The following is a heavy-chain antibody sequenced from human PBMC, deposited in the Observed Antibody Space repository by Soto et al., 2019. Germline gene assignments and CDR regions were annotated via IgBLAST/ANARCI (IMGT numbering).Heavy chain of an antibody. V-gene: IGHV2-5*01. Sequence: GSGPTLVNPTQTLTLTCSFSGFSLSSTGVGVGWIRQPPGKALEWVALIYWNDDKRYSPSLKSRLTITKDTSKNQVILTVTNTDPVDTATYYCEHRHDDSGYFDYWGQGALVTVSS. CDR2: IYWNDDK. D-gene: IGHD3-22*01. J-gene: IGHJ4*02. CDR3: EHRHDDSGYFDY. CDR1: GFSLSSTGVG.